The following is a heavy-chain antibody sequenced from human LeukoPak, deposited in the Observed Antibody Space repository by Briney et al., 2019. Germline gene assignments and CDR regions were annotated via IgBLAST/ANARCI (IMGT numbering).Heavy chain of an antibody. CDR3: AKAKRLGYCSSTSCPFDY. Sequence: SETLSLTCTVSGGSISSYYWSWIRQPPGKGLEWIGYIYYSGSTNYNPSLKSRVTISVDTSKNQFSLKLSSVTAADTAVYYCAKAKRLGYCSSTSCPFDYWGQGTLVTVSS. J-gene: IGHJ4*02. CDR2: IYYSGST. CDR1: GGSISSYY. D-gene: IGHD2-2*01. V-gene: IGHV4-59*08.